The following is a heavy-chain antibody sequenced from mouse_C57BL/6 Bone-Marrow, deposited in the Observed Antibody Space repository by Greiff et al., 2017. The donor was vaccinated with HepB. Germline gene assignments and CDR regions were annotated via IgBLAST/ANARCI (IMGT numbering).Heavy chain of an antibody. CDR1: GYTFTSYW. CDR2: IYPGSGST. D-gene: IGHD1-1*01. CDR3: AREEIFATVVGTYYFDY. V-gene: IGHV1-55*01. J-gene: IGHJ2*01. Sequence: QVQLQQPGAELVKPGASVKMSCKASGYTFTSYWITWVKQRPGQGLEWIGDIYPGSGSTNYNEKFKSKATLTVDTSSSTAYMQLSSLTSEDSAVYYCAREEIFATVVGTYYFDYGGQGTTLTVSS.